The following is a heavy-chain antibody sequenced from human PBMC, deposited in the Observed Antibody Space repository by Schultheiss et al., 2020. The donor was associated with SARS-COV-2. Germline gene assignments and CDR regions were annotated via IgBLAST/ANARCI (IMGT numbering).Heavy chain of an antibody. CDR1: GASISSGYY. D-gene: IGHD2-2*01. Sequence: SETLSLTCTVSGASISSGYYWGWIRQPPGKGLEWIGSIYHSGSTYYNPSLKSRVTISVDTSKNQFSLKLSSVTAADTAVYYCARVVGYCSSTSCYEEAVAGTSPYYYYGMDVWGQGTTVTVSS. CDR2: IYHSGST. CDR3: ARVVGYCSSTSCYEEAVAGTSPYYYYGMDV. J-gene: IGHJ6*02. V-gene: IGHV4-38-2*02.